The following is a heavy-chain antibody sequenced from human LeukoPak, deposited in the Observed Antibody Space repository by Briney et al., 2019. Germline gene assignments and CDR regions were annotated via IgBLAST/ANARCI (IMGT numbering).Heavy chain of an antibody. CDR3: AKDPDCTSGVCYTFFDY. CDR2: IIGSGGST. Sequence: GGSLRLSCVASGFTLRSNVMNWVRKTPGKGLKWSSIIIGSGGSTYYADSVKGRFTISRDNSKNTLYLQMNSLRAEDTAVYYCAKDPDCTSGVCYTFFDYWGQGTLVTVSS. V-gene: IGHV3-23*01. D-gene: IGHD2-8*01. CDR1: GFTLRSNV. J-gene: IGHJ4*02.